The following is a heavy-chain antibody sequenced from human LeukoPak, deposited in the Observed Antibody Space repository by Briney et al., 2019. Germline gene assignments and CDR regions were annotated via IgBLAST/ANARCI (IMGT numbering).Heavy chain of an antibody. CDR1: GYTFTSYA. Sequence: ASVKVSCKASGYTFTSYAMNWVRQAPGQGLEWMGWMNPNSGNTGYAQKFQGRVTMTRNTSISTAYMELSSLRSEDTAVYYCARATRAAGSWGQGTLVTVSS. V-gene: IGHV1-8*02. D-gene: IGHD6-13*01. J-gene: IGHJ4*02. CDR2: MNPNSGNT. CDR3: ARATRAAGS.